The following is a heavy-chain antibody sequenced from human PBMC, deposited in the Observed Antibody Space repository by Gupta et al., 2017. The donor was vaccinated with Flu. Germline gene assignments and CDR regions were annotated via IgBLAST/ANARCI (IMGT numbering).Heavy chain of an antibody. CDR3: AKEITYYDILTGSAYYYYYGMDV. D-gene: IGHD3-9*01. V-gene: IGHV3-9*01. Sequence: APGKGLEWVSGISWNSGSIGYADSVKGRFTISRDNAKNSLYLQMNSLRAEDTALYYCAKEITYYDILTGSAYYYYYGMDVWGQGTTVTVSS. J-gene: IGHJ6*02. CDR2: ISWNSGSI.